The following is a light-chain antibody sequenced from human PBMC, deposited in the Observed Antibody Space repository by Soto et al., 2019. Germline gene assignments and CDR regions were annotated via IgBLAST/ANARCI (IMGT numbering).Light chain of an antibody. J-gene: IGKJ5*01. Sequence: EIVMTQSPATLSLSPGETATLSCRASQSVSSNYVAWFHQKAGQDPRILIYGASSRATGVPDRFSASGSGTDFNLTISRLETEDFAVYYCQQYGSSTFTFGQGTRLEIK. CDR2: GAS. CDR1: QSVSSNY. CDR3: QQYGSSTFT. V-gene: IGKV3-20*01.